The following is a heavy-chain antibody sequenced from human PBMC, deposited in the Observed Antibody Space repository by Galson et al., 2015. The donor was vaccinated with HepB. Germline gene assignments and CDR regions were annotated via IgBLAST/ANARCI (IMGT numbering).Heavy chain of an antibody. J-gene: IGHJ4*02. CDR1: GFTFGDYA. CDR2: IRSKAYGGTT. V-gene: IGHV3-49*03. D-gene: IGHD6-19*01. Sequence: SLRLSCAASGFTFGDYAMSWFRQAPGKGLEWVGFIRSKAYGGTTEYAASVKGGFTISRDDSKSIAYLQMNSLKTEDTAVYYCTRVGQNWLGRTPDYWGQGTLVTVSS. CDR3: TRVGQNWLGRTPDY.